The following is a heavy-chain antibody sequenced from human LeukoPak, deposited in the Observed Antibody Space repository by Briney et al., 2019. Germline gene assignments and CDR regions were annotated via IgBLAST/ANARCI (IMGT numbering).Heavy chain of an antibody. Sequence: GRSLRLPCEGSGFTFDDYAMHWVRQAPGKGLEWVSGISWNGDSIVYADSVRGRFTISRDNAKNSLYLQMNSLRPEDTAFYYCAKDIIKVYYYDTSGSFGAFDIWGQGTLVTVSS. CDR2: ISWNGDSI. J-gene: IGHJ3*02. CDR1: GFTFDDYA. CDR3: AKDIIKVYYYDTSGSFGAFDI. D-gene: IGHD3-22*01. V-gene: IGHV3-9*01.